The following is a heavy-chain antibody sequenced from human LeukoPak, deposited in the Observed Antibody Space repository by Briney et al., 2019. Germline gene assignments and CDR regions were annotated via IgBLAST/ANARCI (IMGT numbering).Heavy chain of an antibody. CDR3: AKDPDFLVVVPAARFRFDP. J-gene: IGHJ5*02. D-gene: IGHD2-2*01. CDR2: ISGSGGST. CDR1: GFTFDDYG. V-gene: IGHV3-23*01. Sequence: GGSLRLSCAASGFTFDDYGMSWVRQAPGKGLERVSAISGSGGSTYYADSVKGRFTISRDNSKNTLYLQMNSLRAEDTAVYYCAKDPDFLVVVPAARFRFDPWGQGTLVTVSS.